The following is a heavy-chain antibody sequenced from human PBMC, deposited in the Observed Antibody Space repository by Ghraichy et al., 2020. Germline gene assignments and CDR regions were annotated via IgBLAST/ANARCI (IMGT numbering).Heavy chain of an antibody. J-gene: IGHJ4*02. CDR2: ISANNGDT. CDR3: SRKGTGSPVDY. D-gene: IGHD1-14*01. V-gene: IGHV1-18*01. Sequence: SVKVSCKASGYTFTSYGISWVRQAPGQGLKWMGWISANNGDTHYAQKLQGRVTMTTDTSTTTAYMELRSLTSDDTAMYYCSRKGTGSPVDYWGQGTLVTVSS. CDR1: GYTFTSYG.